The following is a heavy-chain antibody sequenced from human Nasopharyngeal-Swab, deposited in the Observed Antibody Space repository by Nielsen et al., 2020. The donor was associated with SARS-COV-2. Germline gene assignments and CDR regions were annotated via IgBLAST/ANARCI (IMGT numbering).Heavy chain of an antibody. J-gene: IGHJ4*02. CDR2: IKSKTDGGTT. D-gene: IGHD3-3*01. Sequence: SCAASGFTFSSAWMSWVRQAPGKGLEWVGRIKSKTDGGTTDYAAPVKGRFTISRDDSKNTLYLQMNSLKTEDTAVYYCARDPAKLRFLEWYYDYWGQGTLVTVSS. CDR1: GFTFSSAW. CDR3: ARDPAKLRFLEWYYDY. V-gene: IGHV3-15*01.